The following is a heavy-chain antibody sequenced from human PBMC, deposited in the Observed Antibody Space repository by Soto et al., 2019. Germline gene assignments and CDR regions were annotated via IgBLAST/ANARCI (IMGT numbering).Heavy chain of an antibody. D-gene: IGHD1-26*01. CDR2: ISGSGGST. CDR3: ARRGSGSYYDY. Sequence: EVQLLESGGGLVQPGGSLRLSCAASGFTFSSYAMRWVRQAPGKGLEWVSAISGSGGSTYYADSVKGRFTISRDNSKNPLYLQMNSRRAEDTAVYCCARRGSGSYYDYWGQGTLVTVSS. J-gene: IGHJ4*02. V-gene: IGHV3-23*01. CDR1: GFTFSSYA.